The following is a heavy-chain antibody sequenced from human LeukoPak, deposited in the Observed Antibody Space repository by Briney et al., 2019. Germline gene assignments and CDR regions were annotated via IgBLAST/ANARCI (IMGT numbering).Heavy chain of an antibody. J-gene: IGHJ6*02. CDR3: ARDRNSSSVNDYYYGMDV. V-gene: IGHV1-2*02. D-gene: IGHD6-6*01. Sequence: ASVKVSCKASGYTFTGYYMHWVRQAPGQGLEWMGWINPNSGGTNYAQKFQGRVTMTRDTSISTAYMELSRLRSDDTAVYYCARDRNSSSVNDYYYGMDVWGQGTTVTVSS. CDR1: GYTFTGYY. CDR2: INPNSGGT.